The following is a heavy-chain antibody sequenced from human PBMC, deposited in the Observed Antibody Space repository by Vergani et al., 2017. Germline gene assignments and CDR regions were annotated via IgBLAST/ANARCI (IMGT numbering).Heavy chain of an antibody. CDR2: IRGNNEDV. CDR3: VRDVRVSRT. V-gene: IGHV3-21*01. J-gene: IGHJ3*01. Sequence: EVQMVESGGGLVKPGGSLRLSCVASGFTFSHYSMNWVRQAPGKGLEWVSSIRGNNEDVDYADSVKGRFTISRDNAKNSLYLDMSSLRAEDTDVYYCVRDVRVSRTWGQGTLVDVSS. CDR1: GFTFSHYS.